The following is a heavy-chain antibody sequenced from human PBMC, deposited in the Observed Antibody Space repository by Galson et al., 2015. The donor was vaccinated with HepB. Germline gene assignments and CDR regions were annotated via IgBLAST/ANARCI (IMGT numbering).Heavy chain of an antibody. CDR2: ISYDGSNK. CDR3: ARARKYYDFWSGYYKGGYYYSKDG. V-gene: IGHV3-30-3*01. J-gene: IGHJ6*02. D-gene: IGHD3-3*01. CDR1: GFTFSSYA. Sequence: SLRLSCAASGFTFSSYAMHWVRQAPGKGLEWVAVISYDGSNKYYADSVKGRFTISRDNSKNTLYLQMNSLRAEDTAVYYCARARKYYDFWSGYYKGGYYYSKDGWVQGTTVTV.